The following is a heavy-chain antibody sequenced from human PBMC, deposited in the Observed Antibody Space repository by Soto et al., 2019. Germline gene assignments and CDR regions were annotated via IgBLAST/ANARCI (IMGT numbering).Heavy chain of an antibody. CDR3: ARTRGRGQWRDFYFDF. D-gene: IGHD6-19*01. V-gene: IGHV4-59*12. CDR1: GGPIAPFY. J-gene: IGHJ4*02. CDR2: VYYNGST. Sequence: PSETLSLTCTVSGGPIAPFYWTWIRQSPGKGLESIGYVYYNGSTNYNPALKGRVTISLDTSKSQFSLRLSSVTAADTAVYYCARTRGRGQWRDFYFDFWGQGSLVTV.